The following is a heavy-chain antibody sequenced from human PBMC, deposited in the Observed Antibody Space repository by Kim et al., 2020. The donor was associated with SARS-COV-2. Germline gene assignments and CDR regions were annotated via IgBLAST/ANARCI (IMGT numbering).Heavy chain of an antibody. CDR2: ISYDGGHT. J-gene: IGHJ6*02. CDR1: GFTFSRYA. V-gene: IGHV3-30*04. Sequence: GGSLRLSCEASGFTFSRYAMHWVRQAPGKGLEWVTLISYDGGHTFSAESVKDRFTITRDNSKNTLYLQMNSLRAEDTAVYYCARDMVRGIIVPYYYYYYAMDVWGQGTTVTVSS. CDR3: ARDMVRGIIVPYYYYYYAMDV. D-gene: IGHD3-10*01.